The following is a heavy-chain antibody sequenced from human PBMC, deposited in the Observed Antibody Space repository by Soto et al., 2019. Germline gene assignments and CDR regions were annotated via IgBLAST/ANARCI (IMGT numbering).Heavy chain of an antibody. V-gene: IGHV3-74*01. J-gene: IGHJ3*01. CDR3: XXXXXXXSPFDAFDV. CDR1: GFMFSTYW. CDR2: LNTDESTT. Sequence: EVQLVESGGSLVQPGESLTLSCAASGFMFSTYWMAWVRQAPGKGLVWVSRLNTDESTTNYADSVRGRFTISRDNXXNXXXXXXXXXXXXXXXXXXXXXXXXXXSPFDAFDVWGQGTMVTVSP.